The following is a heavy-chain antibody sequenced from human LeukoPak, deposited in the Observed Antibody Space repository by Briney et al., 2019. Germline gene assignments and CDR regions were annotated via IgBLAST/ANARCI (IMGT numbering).Heavy chain of an antibody. D-gene: IGHD3-10*01. CDR2: FDPEDGET. CDR3: ARAGGLEWFGEFEARPPDHVDY. J-gene: IGHJ4*02. CDR1: GYTLTKLS. V-gene: IGHV1-24*01. Sequence: GASVKVSCKVSGYTLTKLSMHWVRQAPGKGLEWMGGFDPEDGETIYAQKLQGRVTMTTDTSTSTAYMELRSLRSDDTAVYYCARAGGLEWFGEFEARPPDHVDYWGQGTLVTVSS.